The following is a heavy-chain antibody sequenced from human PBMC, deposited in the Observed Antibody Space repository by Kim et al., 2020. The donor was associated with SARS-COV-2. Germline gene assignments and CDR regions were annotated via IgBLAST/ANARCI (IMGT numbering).Heavy chain of an antibody. J-gene: IGHJ4*02. V-gene: IGHV3-21*01. CDR3: ARDGVKGSG. CDR2: ISSSSSYI. Sequence: GGTLRLSCAASGFTFSSYSMNWVRQAPGKGLEWVSSISSSSSYIYNADPVNGRITILRDNDKNSLYLQMDSLKAEDTAVYYCARDGVKGSGWGQGTLVTVS. CDR1: GFTFSSYS.